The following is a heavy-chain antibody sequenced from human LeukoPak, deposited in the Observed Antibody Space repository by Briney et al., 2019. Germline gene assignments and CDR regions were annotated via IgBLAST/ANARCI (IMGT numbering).Heavy chain of an antibody. J-gene: IGHJ3*02. CDR3: ARRTETTRSFDI. Sequence: SETLSLTCTVSGGSISSYYWSWIRQPPGKGLEWIGYIYYSGSTSYNPSLKSRVTISVDTSKNQFSLKLSSVTAADTAVYYCARRTETTRSFDIWGQGTMVTVSS. V-gene: IGHV4-59*01. D-gene: IGHD4-17*01. CDR2: IYYSGST. CDR1: GGSISSYY.